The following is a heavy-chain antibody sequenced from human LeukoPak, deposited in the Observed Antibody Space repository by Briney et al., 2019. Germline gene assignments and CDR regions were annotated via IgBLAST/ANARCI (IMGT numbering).Heavy chain of an antibody. J-gene: IGHJ5*02. V-gene: IGHV5-51*01. CDR3: ARHHSSGWFYTLNWFDP. D-gene: IGHD6-19*01. CDR1: GYSFTSYW. Sequence: KPGESLKISCKGSGYSFTSYWIGWVRQMPGKGLEWMGIIYPGDSDTRYSPSFQGQVTISADKSISTAYLQWSSLKASDTAMYYCARHHSSGWFYTLNWFDPWGQGTLVTVSS. CDR2: IYPGDSDT.